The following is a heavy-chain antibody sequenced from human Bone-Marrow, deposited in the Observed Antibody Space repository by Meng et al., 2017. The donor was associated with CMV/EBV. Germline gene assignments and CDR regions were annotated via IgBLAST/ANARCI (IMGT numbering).Heavy chain of an antibody. CDR1: GYTFTDYY. Sequence: ASVKVSCKASGYTFTDYYVHWVRQAPGHGLEWMGWINPNSGGTNYAQKFQGRVTMTRDTSVSTAYMEMTRLTSADTAVFYCARDRLGDTIFGVVITVHLFDPWGQGTLATVSS. CDR2: INPNSGGT. J-gene: IGHJ5*02. D-gene: IGHD3-3*01. CDR3: ARDRLGDTIFGVVITVHLFDP. V-gene: IGHV1-2*02.